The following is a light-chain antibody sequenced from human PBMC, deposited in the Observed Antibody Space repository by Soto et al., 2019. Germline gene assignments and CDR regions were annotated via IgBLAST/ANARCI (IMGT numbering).Light chain of an antibody. CDR1: QSVGSN. J-gene: IGKJ1*01. CDR2: SAS. Sequence: EIVMTQSPATLSVSPGERATLSCRASQSVGSNLAWYQQKPGQTPRLLIYSASTGATGIPARFSGSGSGTEFTLTITSLQSEDFAVYYCQRYNSWPRTFGQGTKVEIK. V-gene: IGKV3-15*01. CDR3: QRYNSWPRT.